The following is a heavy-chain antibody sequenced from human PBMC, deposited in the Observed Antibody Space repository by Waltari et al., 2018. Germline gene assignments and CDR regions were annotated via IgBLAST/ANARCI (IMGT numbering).Heavy chain of an antibody. V-gene: IGHV1-69*02. CDR1: GVPFGSVG. CDR3: ARRVSTKGAFEV. Sequence: QVQLVQSGAEVKQPGSSVKVSCQSSGVPFGSVGLHWLRQAPGQGLEWMGKIIPMPGITDYEQKFQGRLRITADRSTTTGYMELRSLGSEDTAIYYCARRVSTKGAFEVWGRGTLVTV. D-gene: IGHD5-12*01. J-gene: IGHJ3*01. CDR2: IIPMPGIT.